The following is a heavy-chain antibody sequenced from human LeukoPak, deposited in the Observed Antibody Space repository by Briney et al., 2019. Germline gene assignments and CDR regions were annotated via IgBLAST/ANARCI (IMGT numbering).Heavy chain of an antibody. Sequence: PGRSLRLSCAASGFTFSSYGMHWVRQAPGKGLEWVAVKWYDGSNKYYADSVKGRFTISRDNSKNTLYLQMNSLRAEDTAVYYCARDPRHYYDASGFDYWGQGTLVTVSS. CDR3: ARDPRHYYDASGFDY. CDR1: GFTFSSYG. D-gene: IGHD3-22*01. J-gene: IGHJ4*02. V-gene: IGHV3-33*01. CDR2: KWYDGSNK.